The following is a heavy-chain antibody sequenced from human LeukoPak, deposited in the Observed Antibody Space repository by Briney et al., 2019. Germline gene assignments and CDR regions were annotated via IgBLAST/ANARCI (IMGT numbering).Heavy chain of an antibody. CDR3: AKDYRITVVEYYFDY. CDR2: ISYDGSSK. CDR1: GFTFSSYG. V-gene: IGHV3-30*18. D-gene: IGHD4-23*01. J-gene: IGHJ4*02. Sequence: GRSLRLSCAASGFTFSSYGMHWVRQAPGKGLEWVAVISYDGSSKYYADSVKGRFTISRDNSKNTLYLQMNSLRAEDTAVYYCAKDYRITVVEYYFDYWGQGTLVTVSS.